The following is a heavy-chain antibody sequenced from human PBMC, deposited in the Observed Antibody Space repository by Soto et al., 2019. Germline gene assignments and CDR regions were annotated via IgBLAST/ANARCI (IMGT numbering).Heavy chain of an antibody. CDR3: ARGATTARRAYYYDSSGYYQRPYFDY. V-gene: IGHV4-34*01. CDR1: GGSFSGYY. D-gene: IGHD3-22*01. Sequence: SETLSLTCAVYGGSFSGYYWSWIRQPPGKGLEWIGEINHSGSTNYNPSLKSRVTISVDTSKNQFSLKLSSVTAADTAVYYCARGATTARRAYYYDSSGYYQRPYFDYWGQGTLVTVSS. J-gene: IGHJ4*02. CDR2: INHSGST.